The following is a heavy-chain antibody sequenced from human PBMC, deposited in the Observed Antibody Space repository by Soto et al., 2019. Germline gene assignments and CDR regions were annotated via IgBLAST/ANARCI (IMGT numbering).Heavy chain of an antibody. Sequence: SETLSLTCTVSGGSISSSSYYWGWIRQPPGKGLEWIGSIYYSGSTYYNPSLKSRVTISVDTSKNQFSLKLSSVTAADTAVYYCARIIAAAHYYYYYGMDVWGQGTTVTVSS. CDR1: GGSISSSSYY. CDR3: ARIIAAAHYYYYYGMDV. V-gene: IGHV4-39*01. D-gene: IGHD6-13*01. J-gene: IGHJ6*02. CDR2: IYYSGST.